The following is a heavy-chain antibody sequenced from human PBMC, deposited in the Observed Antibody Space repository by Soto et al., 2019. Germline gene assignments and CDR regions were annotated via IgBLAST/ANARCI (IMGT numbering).Heavy chain of an antibody. J-gene: IGHJ4*02. D-gene: IGHD6-13*01. Sequence: GESLKISCKTSGYTFTNYWIGWLRRMPGKGLEWMGIVYPGDSETRYSPSFRGQVTISADKSIRTAFLHWNSLKASDTAMYYCARVCGNSWLYLDHWGKGTLVPVXS. CDR3: ARVCGNSWLYLDH. CDR2: VYPGDSET. V-gene: IGHV5-51*01. CDR1: GYTFTNYW.